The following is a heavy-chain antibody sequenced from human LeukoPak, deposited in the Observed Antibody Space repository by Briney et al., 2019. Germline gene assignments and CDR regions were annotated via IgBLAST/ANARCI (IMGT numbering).Heavy chain of an antibody. CDR3: ARTSYGRDDAFDI. Sequence: SQTLSLTCTLSGRSISSGSYYWSWIRQPAGKGLEWIGRIYTSGSTNYNPSLKSRVTISVDTSKNQFSLKLSSVTAADTAVYYCARTSYGRDDAFDIWGQGTMVTVSS. CDR2: IYTSGST. D-gene: IGHD4-17*01. CDR1: GRSISSGSYY. V-gene: IGHV4-61*02. J-gene: IGHJ3*02.